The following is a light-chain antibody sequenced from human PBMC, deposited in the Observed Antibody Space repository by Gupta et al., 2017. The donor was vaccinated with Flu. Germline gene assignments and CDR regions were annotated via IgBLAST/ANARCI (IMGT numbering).Light chain of an antibody. CDR1: QSVSRY. V-gene: IGKV3-11*01. CDR3: QQRSNRPPYT. Sequence: ATLSLSPGERATPSCRASQSVSRYLAWYQQKPGQAPRLLIYDASNRATGIPARFSGGGSGTDFTLTISSLEPEDFAVYYCQQRSNRPPYTFGQGTKLQVK. J-gene: IGKJ2*01. CDR2: DAS.